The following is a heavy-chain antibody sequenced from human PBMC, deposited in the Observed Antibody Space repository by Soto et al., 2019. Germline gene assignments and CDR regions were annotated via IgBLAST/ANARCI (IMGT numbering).Heavy chain of an antibody. CDR3: ARDFGLHNCFDS. Sequence: QVQLVQSGAEVKKPGSSVKVSCTASGGTFSNFAISWVRQAPGQGLEWMGGIIPMFGAADYAQEFQGRVTITADESTSTADMELSSLRSEDTAMYYCARDFGLHNCFDSWGQGTQVTVSS. J-gene: IGHJ5*01. V-gene: IGHV1-69*01. CDR2: IIPMFGAA. D-gene: IGHD3-3*01. CDR1: GGTFSNFA.